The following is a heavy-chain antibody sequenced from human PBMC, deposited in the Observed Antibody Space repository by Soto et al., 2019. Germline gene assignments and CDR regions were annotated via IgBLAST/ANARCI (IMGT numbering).Heavy chain of an antibody. CDR1: GFSFSPYC. CDR3: VKFRGRAYHYYYMDV. V-gene: IGHV3-23*01. D-gene: IGHD3-16*01. CDR2: GGSGGST. Sequence: DVQLLESGGGLAQRGGALRLSCAGSGFSFSPYCMTWVRQAPGKGLEWVSYGGSGGSTYYADSVKGRFTISRDNSKNTLYLQMNSLRAEDTAVYYCVKFRGRAYHYYYMDVWGNGTTVTVSS. J-gene: IGHJ6*03.